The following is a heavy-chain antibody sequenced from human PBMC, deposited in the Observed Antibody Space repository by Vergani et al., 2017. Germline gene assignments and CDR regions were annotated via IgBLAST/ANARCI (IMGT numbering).Heavy chain of an antibody. Sequence: EVQLLESGGGLVQPGGSLRLSCVASGFTFTAQGLNWVRQAPGKGLEWVSGISGQNFRTHYADSVKGRFTISRDDSKNTVYLQINSLRAEDTAVYYCANTVVTYNYYYYGTDVWGQGTTVTVSS. CDR1: GFTFTAQG. D-gene: IGHD3-16*01. J-gene: IGHJ6*02. CDR2: ISGQNFRT. CDR3: ANTVVTYNYYYYGTDV. V-gene: IGHV3-23*01.